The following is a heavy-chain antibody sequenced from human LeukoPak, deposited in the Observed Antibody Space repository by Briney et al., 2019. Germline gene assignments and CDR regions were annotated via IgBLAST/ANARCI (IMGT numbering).Heavy chain of an antibody. CDR2: IYYSGST. D-gene: IGHD6-13*01. J-gene: IGHJ4*02. V-gene: IGHV4-39*01. CDR1: GGSISSGDYY. CDR3: ARGIAAVYFDY. Sequence: PSQTLSLTCTVSGGSISSGDYYWSWIRQPPGKGLEWIGSIYYSGSTYYNPSLKSRVTISVDTSKNQFSLKLSSVTAADTAVYYCARGIAAVYFDYWGQGTLVTVSS.